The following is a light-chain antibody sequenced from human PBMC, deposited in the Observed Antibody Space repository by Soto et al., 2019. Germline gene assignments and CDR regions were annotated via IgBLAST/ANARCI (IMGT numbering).Light chain of an antibody. J-gene: IGKJ2*01. CDR1: QSVSSTY. CDR2: GAS. Sequence: EIVLTQSPGTLSLSPGERATLSCRASQSVSSTYLAWYQHRPGQAPRLLIYGASSRATGIPDRFSGSGSGTDFTLAISRLEPEDFAVYYCQGYGDSPPTYSFGQGTRLDI. CDR3: QGYGDSPPTYS. V-gene: IGKV3-20*01.